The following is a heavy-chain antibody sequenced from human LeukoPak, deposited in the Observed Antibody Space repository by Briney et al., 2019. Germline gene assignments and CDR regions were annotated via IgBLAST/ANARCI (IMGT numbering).Heavy chain of an antibody. V-gene: IGHV3-21*01. CDR1: GFTVSSNY. J-gene: IGHJ5*02. D-gene: IGHD4-11*01. CDR3: ARDLTVTSTCWFDL. CDR2: ITGSSTYI. Sequence: PGGSLRLSCAASGFTVSSNYMNWVGQAPGKGLEWVSSITGSSTYIYYADSVKGRFTISRDNAKNSLYLQMNNLGAEDTAVYYCARDLTVTSTCWFDLWGQGTLVTVSS.